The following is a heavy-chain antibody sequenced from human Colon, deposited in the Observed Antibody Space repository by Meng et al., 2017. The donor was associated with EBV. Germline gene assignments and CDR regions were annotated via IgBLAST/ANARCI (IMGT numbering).Heavy chain of an antibody. CDR3: ARGTPGRSYSDY. D-gene: IGHD3-10*01. CDR1: GYTFASYG. V-gene: IGHV1-18*01. J-gene: IGHJ4*02. Sequence: VHRLQPGAEMKKPGASVRVSCEASGYTFASYGISWLRQAPGQGLEWMGWFVNNVDTYSAQKFQGRVTMATDTHTSTAFMELRSLRSDDTAVYYCARGTPGRSYSDYWGQGTLVTVSS. CDR2: FVNNVDT.